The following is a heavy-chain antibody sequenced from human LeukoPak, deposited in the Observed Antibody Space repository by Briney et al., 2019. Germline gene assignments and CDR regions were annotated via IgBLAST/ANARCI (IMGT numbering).Heavy chain of an antibody. D-gene: IGHD5-24*01. Sequence: PSETLSLTCTVSGGSISSYYWSWIRQHPGKGLEWIGYIHYSGSTYYNPSLKSRVTISIDTSKSHFSLKLSSVTAADTAVYYCARARRDGYNYIDYWGQGTLVTVSS. J-gene: IGHJ4*02. CDR2: IHYSGST. V-gene: IGHV4-59*06. CDR1: GGSISSYY. CDR3: ARARRDGYNYIDY.